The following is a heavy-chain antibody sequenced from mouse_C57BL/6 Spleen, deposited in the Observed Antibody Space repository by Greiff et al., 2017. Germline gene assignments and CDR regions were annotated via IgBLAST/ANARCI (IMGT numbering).Heavy chain of an antibody. Sequence: VQLQQPGAELVKPGASVKLSCKASGYTFTSYWMQWVKQRPGQGLEWIGEIDPSDSYTNYNQKFKGKATLTVDTSSSTAYMQLSSLTSEDSAVYYCARGVVATRGYFDVWGTGTTVTVSS. CDR2: IDPSDSYT. V-gene: IGHV1-50*01. D-gene: IGHD1-1*01. CDR1: GYTFTSYW. J-gene: IGHJ1*03. CDR3: ARGVVATRGYFDV.